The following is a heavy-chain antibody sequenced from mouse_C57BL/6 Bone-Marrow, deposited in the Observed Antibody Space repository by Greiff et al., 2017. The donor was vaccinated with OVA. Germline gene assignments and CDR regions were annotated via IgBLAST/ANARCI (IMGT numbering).Heavy chain of an antibody. V-gene: IGHV5-4*03. CDR3: ASDNYYYKDY. Sequence: EVMLVESGGGLVKPGGSLKLSCAASGFTFSSYAMPWVRQTPEKRLEWVANISDGGSYTYYPENVKGRFTITRDQANQNMYLPMSHLKSEDTAMYYCASDNYYYKDYWGQGTTLTVSS. CDR1: GFTFSSYA. J-gene: IGHJ2*01. CDR2: ISDGGSYT. D-gene: IGHD1-1*01.